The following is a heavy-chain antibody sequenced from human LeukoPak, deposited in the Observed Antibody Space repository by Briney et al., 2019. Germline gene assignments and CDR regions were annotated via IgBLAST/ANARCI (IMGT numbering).Heavy chain of an antibody. CDR3: ARDLGPYDFWKVQNAFDI. V-gene: IGHV3-21*01. J-gene: IGHJ3*02. D-gene: IGHD3-3*01. CDR1: GFTFSSYS. Sequence: GGSLRLSCAASGFTFSSYSMNWVRQAPGKGLEWVSSISSSSSYIYYADSVKGRFTISRDNAKNSLYLQMNSLRAEDTAVYYCARDLGPYDFWKVQNAFDIWGQGTMVTVSS. CDR2: ISSSSSYI.